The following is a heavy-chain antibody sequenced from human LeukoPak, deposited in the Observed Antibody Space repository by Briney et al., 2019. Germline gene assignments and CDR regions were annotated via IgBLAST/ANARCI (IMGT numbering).Heavy chain of an antibody. Sequence: GGSLRLSCAASGFTFSSYWMSWVRQAPGKGLEWVAVISYDGSNKYYADSVKGRFTISRDNSKNTLYLQMNSLRAEDTAVYYCARDLCSGGSCYSHYWGQGTLVTVSS. J-gene: IGHJ4*02. CDR3: ARDLCSGGSCYSHY. D-gene: IGHD2-15*01. CDR1: GFTFSSYW. CDR2: ISYDGSNK. V-gene: IGHV3-30-3*01.